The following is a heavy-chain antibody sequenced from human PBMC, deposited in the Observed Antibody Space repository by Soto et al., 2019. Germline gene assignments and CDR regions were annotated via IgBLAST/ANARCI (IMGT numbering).Heavy chain of an antibody. Sequence: GATLGNPTQTLTLTCTLSGFSLSTSGVGVCWIRQPPVEALEWLALICWNDDKLYSPSLKSRLKITKDTSKNQVVLTMTNMDPVDPATYYCAQIRLVRDGYKNQIVFYXWGQVTLFTVSX. CDR3: AQIRLVRDGYKNQIVFYX. CDR2: ICWNDDK. V-gene: IGHV2-5*01. CDR1: GFSLSTSGVG. J-gene: IGHJ4*02. D-gene: IGHD5-12*01.